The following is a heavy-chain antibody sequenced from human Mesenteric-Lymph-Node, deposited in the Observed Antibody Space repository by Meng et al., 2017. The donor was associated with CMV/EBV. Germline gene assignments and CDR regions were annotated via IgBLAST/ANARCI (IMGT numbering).Heavy chain of an antibody. CDR1: GYSFSSYW. Sequence: GGSLRLSCKASGYSFSSYWIGWVRQMPGKGLECMGIIYPGDSDTRYSPSFQGQVTISADKSISTAYLQWSSLEASDTAMYYCAYSSSWRNFPYHFDYWGQGTLVTVSS. V-gene: IGHV5-51*01. J-gene: IGHJ4*02. D-gene: IGHD6-13*01. CDR2: IYPGDSDT. CDR3: AYSSSWRNFPYHFDY.